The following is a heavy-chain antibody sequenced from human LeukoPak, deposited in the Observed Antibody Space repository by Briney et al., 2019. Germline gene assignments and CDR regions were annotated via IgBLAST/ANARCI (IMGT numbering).Heavy chain of an antibody. CDR2: INTDGSAT. J-gene: IGHJ4*02. CDR3: ARDHYGGNSDY. Sequence: PGGSLRLSCAASGFSFSSYWMHWVRQAPGKGLLWVSRINTDGSATYYADSVKGRFTISRDNAKNTVYLQMDSLRVEDTAVYYCARDHYGGNSDYWGQGTLVTASS. CDR1: GFSFSSYW. D-gene: IGHD4-23*01. V-gene: IGHV3-74*01.